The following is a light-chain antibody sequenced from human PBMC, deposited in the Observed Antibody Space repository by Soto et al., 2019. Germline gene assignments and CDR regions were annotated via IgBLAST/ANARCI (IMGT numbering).Light chain of an antibody. CDR1: SNDVGGYNF. J-gene: IGLJ1*01. CDR2: EVS. Sequence: QSAPTPPPSASGSPGQSVPSSCPGNSNDVGGYNFVSWYQQHPGKAPKLMIFEVSKRPSGVPDRFSGSKSGSTASLTVSGLQAEDEADYYCSSYAGNNIYYVFGTGTKVTVL. CDR3: SSYAGNNIYYV. V-gene: IGLV2-8*01.